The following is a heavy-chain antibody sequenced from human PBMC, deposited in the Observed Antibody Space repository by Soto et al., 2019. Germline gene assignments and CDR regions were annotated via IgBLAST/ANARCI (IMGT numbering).Heavy chain of an antibody. Sequence: QVQLQESGPGLVKPSQTLSLTCTVSGASISSGGYYWSWIRQHPVKGLEWIGHIYYSGSTYYNPSLKRRVTVSVDMSKNQFSLKLSSVTAADTAVYYCARGLSSGYYMFGYHDYWGQGTLVTVSS. J-gene: IGHJ4*02. CDR1: GASISSGGYY. CDR3: ARGLSSGYYMFGYHDY. V-gene: IGHV4-31*03. CDR2: IYYSGST. D-gene: IGHD3-22*01.